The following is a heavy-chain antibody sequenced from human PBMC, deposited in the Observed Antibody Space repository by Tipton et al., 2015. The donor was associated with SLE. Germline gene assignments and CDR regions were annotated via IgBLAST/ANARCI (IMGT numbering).Heavy chain of an antibody. Sequence: SLRLSCAASGFTFSSYSMNWVRQAPGKGLEWVSSISRSSSYIYYADPVKGRFTISRDNAKNSLYLQMNSLRAEDTAVYYCAREGNYYDSSGLFDYWGQGTLVTVSS. D-gene: IGHD3-22*01. V-gene: IGHV3-21*03. CDR2: ISRSSSYI. CDR1: GFTFSSYS. J-gene: IGHJ4*02. CDR3: AREGNYYDSSGLFDY.